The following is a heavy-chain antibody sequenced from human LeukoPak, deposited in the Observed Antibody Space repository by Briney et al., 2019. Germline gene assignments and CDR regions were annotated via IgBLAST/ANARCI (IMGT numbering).Heavy chain of an antibody. CDR2: IYYSGST. Sequence: SGALSLTCTVSGGSISSSSYYWGWVRQPPGKGLEWIANIYYSGSTYYSPSLSSRATISVDTSKNQFSLKLTSVTAADPAVYYCARHASVSGNWPRPLDYRGQGSLVTVSS. D-gene: IGHD3-3*01. J-gene: IGHJ4*02. CDR1: GGSISSSSYY. CDR3: ARHASVSGNWPRPLDY. V-gene: IGHV4-39*01.